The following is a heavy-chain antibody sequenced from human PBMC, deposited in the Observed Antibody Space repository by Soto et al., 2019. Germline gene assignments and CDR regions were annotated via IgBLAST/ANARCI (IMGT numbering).Heavy chain of an antibody. CDR3: ANFTWDFDL. Sequence: QVQLQESGPGLVKPSETLSLTCSVSGGSISSYYWSWIRQPPGKGLEWIGYIYYTGSTNYNPSTKRLVTRVVNTSKNQISMQLSSGTAADTAVYYCANFTWDFDLWGRGTLVTVSS. V-gene: IGHV4-59*01. J-gene: IGHJ2*01. CDR2: IYYTGST. CDR1: GGSISSYY.